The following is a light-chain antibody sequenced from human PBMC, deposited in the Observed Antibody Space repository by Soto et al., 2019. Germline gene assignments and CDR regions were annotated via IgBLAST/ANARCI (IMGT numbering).Light chain of an antibody. Sequence: IQMTQSPSTLSGSVGDRVTRICRASQTISSWLAWYQQKPGKAPKLLIYKASTLKSGVPSRFSGSGSGTEFTLTISSLQPDDFATYYCQHYNSYSEAFGQGTKVDI. CDR1: QTISSW. CDR3: QHYNSYSEA. V-gene: IGKV1-5*03. CDR2: KAS. J-gene: IGKJ1*01.